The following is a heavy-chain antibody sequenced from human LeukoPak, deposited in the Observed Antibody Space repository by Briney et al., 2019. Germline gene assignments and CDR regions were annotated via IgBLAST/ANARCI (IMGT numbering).Heavy chain of an antibody. CDR2: VKTSTGNT. V-gene: IGHV7-4-1*02. Sequence: GDSVKVSCKAFGYTLTKYPLNWVRQAPGQGLEWMGWVKTSTGNTKYVQGFTGRFVFSLDTSVATAYLQINNLKAEDTAVYYCARDHFWAADYWGQGSLVTVSA. D-gene: IGHD3-3*02. CDR3: ARDHFWAADY. J-gene: IGHJ4*02. CDR1: GYTLTKYP.